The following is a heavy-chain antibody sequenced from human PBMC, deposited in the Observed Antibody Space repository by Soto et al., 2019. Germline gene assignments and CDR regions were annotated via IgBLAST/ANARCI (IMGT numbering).Heavy chain of an antibody. CDR1: GGSVSSGGNY. V-gene: IGHV4-39*01. CDR2: VHDTGTT. J-gene: IGHJ4*02. Sequence: QLQLQESGPGLVKPSETLSLTCAVSGGSVSSGGNYWGWIRQYPGKGLAWIGSVHDTGTTHYTPSPTSRVTISVDTSKNQFSLXVNSVTAADTAVYYCARGLSSPSAAGVWGQGTLVTVSS. D-gene: IGHD6-6*01. CDR3: ARGLSSPSAAGV.